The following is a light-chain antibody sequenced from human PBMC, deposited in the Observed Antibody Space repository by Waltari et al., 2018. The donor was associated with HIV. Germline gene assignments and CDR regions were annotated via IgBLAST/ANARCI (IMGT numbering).Light chain of an antibody. J-gene: IGLJ3*02. CDR2: KDN. V-gene: IGLV3-25*03. CDR1: ALPIQY. CDR3: QSADSSGTYWV. Sequence: SYELTQPPSVSVSPGPADSIICSGEALPIQYAFWYQQKPGQAPVVVIYKDNERPSGIPERFSGSSSGTTVTLTISGVQADDEADYYCQSADSSGTYWVFGGGTKLTVL.